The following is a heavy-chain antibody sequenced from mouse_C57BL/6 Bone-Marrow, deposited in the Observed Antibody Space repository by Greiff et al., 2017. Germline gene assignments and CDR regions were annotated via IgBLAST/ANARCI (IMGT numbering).Heavy chain of an antibody. J-gene: IGHJ2*01. CDR1: GFTFSSYA. Sequence: EVMLVESGGGLVKPGGSLKLSCAASGFTFSSYAMSWVRQTPENRLEWVATISDGGSYTYYPDNVKGRFTISRDNAKNNLYLQMSHLKSEDTAMYYCAGTGHYFDYWGQGTTLTVSS. V-gene: IGHV5-4*03. CDR2: ISDGGSYT. CDR3: AGTGHYFDY. D-gene: IGHD4-1*01.